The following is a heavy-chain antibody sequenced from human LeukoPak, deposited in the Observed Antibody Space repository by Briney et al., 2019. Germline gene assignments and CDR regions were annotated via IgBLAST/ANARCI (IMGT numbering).Heavy chain of an antibody. V-gene: IGHV1-18*01. CDR2: ISTYNGNT. CDR3: ARGRGYSSGWAGIFDY. CDR1: GYTFTSYG. D-gene: IGHD6-19*01. Sequence: VASVKVSCKASGYTFTSYGISWVRQAPGQGLEWMGWISTYNGNTNYAQKLQGRVTMTTDTSTSTAYMELRSLRSDDTAVYYCARGRGYSSGWAGIFDYWGQGTLVTVSS. J-gene: IGHJ4*02.